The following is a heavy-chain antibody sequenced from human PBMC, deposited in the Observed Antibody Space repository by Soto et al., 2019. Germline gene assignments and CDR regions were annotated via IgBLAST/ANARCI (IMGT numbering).Heavy chain of an antibody. J-gene: IGHJ4*02. CDR2: ISYDGSLQ. V-gene: IGHV3-30*03. CDR1: GFAFSSYG. D-gene: IGHD5-18*01. CDR3: VSDRGYGHASVPYS. Sequence: QAQLVESGGGVVQPGSSLRPSCAASGFAFSSYGMHWVRQAPGTGLEWVAVISYDGSLQHYADSVKGRFTISRDNSKNMVLLQMSSLRAEDTAVYYCVSDRGYGHASVPYSWGQGTLVSVSS.